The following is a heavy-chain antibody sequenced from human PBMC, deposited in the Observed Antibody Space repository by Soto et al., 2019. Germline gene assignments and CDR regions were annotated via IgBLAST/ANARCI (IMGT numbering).Heavy chain of an antibody. V-gene: IGHV3-23*01. Sequence: GGSLRLSCAASGFTFSSYAMSWVRQAPGKGLEWVSAISGSGGSTYYADSVKGRFTISRDNSKNTLYLQMNSLRAEDTAVYYCAKDSSGYSYVHDAFDIWGQGTMVTVSS. CDR2: ISGSGGST. CDR3: AKDSSGYSYVHDAFDI. CDR1: GFTFSSYA. D-gene: IGHD5-18*01. J-gene: IGHJ3*02.